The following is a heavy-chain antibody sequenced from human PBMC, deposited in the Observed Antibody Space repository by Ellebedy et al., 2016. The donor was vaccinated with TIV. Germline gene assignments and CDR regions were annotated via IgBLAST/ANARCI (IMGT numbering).Heavy chain of an antibody. D-gene: IGHD2-15*01. Sequence: AASVKVSCKASGYTFTSYDINWVRQATGQGLEWMGWMNPDSGNTAYAQKFQCRVAMTRNTSISTAYLELSNLRSDDTAVYYCARGIRMPSDYWGQGTLVTVSS. CDR2: MNPDSGNT. J-gene: IGHJ4*02. CDR1: GYTFTSYD. CDR3: ARGIRMPSDY. V-gene: IGHV1-8*01.